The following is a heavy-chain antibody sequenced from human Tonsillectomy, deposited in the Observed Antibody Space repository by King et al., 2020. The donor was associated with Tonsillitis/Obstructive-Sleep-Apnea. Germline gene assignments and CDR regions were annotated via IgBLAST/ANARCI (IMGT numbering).Heavy chain of an antibody. CDR1: GYPFTNYG. CDR3: ARDGAAACYYFGY. Sequence: VQLVESGAEVKKPGASVKVSCKASGYPFTNYGIIWMRQAPGQGLELMGWISPYNGNTKYAQNLQGRVTMTTDTSTSTAYMELRSLRSDDTAVYYCARDGAAACYYFGYWGQGTLVTVSS. CDR2: ISPYNGNT. V-gene: IGHV1-18*01. D-gene: IGHD6-13*01. J-gene: IGHJ4*02.